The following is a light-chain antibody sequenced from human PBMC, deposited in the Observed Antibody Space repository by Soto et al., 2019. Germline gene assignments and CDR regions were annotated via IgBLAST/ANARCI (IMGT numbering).Light chain of an antibody. CDR3: QQYNNWPPCT. Sequence: EIVMTQSPATLYVSPGERATLSCRASQSVSSNLAWYQQKPGQAPRLLIYGASTRATGIPARFSGSGSGTEFTLTISILQSEDFAVYYCQQYNNWPPCTFGQGTKLEIK. CDR2: GAS. V-gene: IGKV3-15*01. J-gene: IGKJ2*02. CDR1: QSVSSN.